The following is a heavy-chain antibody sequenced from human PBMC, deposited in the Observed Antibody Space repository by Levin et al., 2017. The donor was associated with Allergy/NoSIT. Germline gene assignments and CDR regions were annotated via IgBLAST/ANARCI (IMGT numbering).Heavy chain of an antibody. CDR2: IYHSGGT. Sequence: PSETLSLTCTVSGGSISSYYWNWIRQPPGKGLEWIGSIYHSGGTYYNPSLQSRVTISLDTSTNQFSLKLSSVTAADTAVYYCARKYGTGWYTYYLDYWGQGTLVTVSS. V-gene: IGHV4-59*01. D-gene: IGHD6-19*01. CDR3: ARKYGTGWYTYYLDY. J-gene: IGHJ4*02. CDR1: GGSISSYY.